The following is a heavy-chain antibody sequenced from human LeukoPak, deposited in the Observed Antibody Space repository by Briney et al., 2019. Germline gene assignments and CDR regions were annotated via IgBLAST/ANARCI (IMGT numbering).Heavy chain of an antibody. Sequence: SVKVSCKASGGTFSSYAISWVRQAPGQGLEWMGRIIPIFGTANYAQKFQGRVTITTDESTSTAYMELSSLRSEDTAVYYCARDDMVFGVVIAPFDYWGQGTLVTVSS. V-gene: IGHV1-69*05. J-gene: IGHJ4*02. CDR3: ARDDMVFGVVIAPFDY. D-gene: IGHD3-3*01. CDR2: IIPIFGTA. CDR1: GGTFSSYA.